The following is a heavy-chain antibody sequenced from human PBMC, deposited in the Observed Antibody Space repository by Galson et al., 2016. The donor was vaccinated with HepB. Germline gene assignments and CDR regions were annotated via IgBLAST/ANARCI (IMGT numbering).Heavy chain of an antibody. CDR3: ARRYGDYSYG. J-gene: IGHJ1*01. CDR1: GFIFTNYA. Sequence: SLRLSCAASGFIFTNYAMSWVRQAPGKGLEWVSAISTGGGGTYYADSVKGRFTISRDNSKNTLYLQMNSLSAEDTAVYYCARRYGDYSYGWGQGTLVTVSS. D-gene: IGHD4-17*01. V-gene: IGHV3-23*01. CDR2: ISTGGGGT.